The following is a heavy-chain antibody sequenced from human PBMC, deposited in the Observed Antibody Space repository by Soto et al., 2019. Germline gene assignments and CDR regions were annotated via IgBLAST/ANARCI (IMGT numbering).Heavy chain of an antibody. CDR1: GYTFTSYA. Sequence: ASVKVSCKASGYTFTSYAMHWVRQAPGQRLEWMGWINAGNGKTKYSKSFQGRVTITRDTSASTAYMELSSLRSEDTAVYYCVRYADYWGQGTLVTVSS. D-gene: IGHD2-2*01. V-gene: IGHV1-3*01. J-gene: IGHJ4*02. CDR3: VRYADY. CDR2: INAGNGKT.